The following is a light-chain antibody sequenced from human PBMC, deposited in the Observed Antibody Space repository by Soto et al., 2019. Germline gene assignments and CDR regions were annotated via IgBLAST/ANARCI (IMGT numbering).Light chain of an antibody. CDR2: AVT. CDR1: SSDVGGYNC. Sequence: QSVLTQPASVSGSPGQSITISCTGTSSDVGGYNCVSWYQQHPGKAPKLMIYAVTDRPSGVSSRFSGSKSGNTASLTISGLQAEDEADYYCSSYTSSSTLFGTGTKVTVL. V-gene: IGLV2-14*01. CDR3: SSYTSSSTL. J-gene: IGLJ1*01.